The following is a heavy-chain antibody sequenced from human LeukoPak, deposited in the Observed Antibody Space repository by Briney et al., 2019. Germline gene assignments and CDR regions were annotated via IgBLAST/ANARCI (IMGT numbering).Heavy chain of an antibody. Sequence: GGSLRLSCAASGFTFDDYAMHWVRQAPGKGLEWVSGISWNSGSIGYADSVKGRFTISRDNAKNSLYLQMNSLRAEDTALYYCAKVRGYYSGGSCQGAFDIWGQGTMVTVSS. J-gene: IGHJ3*02. CDR3: AKVRGYYSGGSCQGAFDI. V-gene: IGHV3-9*01. CDR2: ISWNSGSI. D-gene: IGHD2-15*01. CDR1: GFTFDDYA.